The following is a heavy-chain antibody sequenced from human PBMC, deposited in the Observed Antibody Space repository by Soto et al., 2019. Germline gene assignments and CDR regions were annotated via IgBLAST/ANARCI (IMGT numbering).Heavy chain of an antibody. Sequence: GGSLRLSCAASGLTFSGSAMHWVRQASGKGLEWVGRIRSKANSYATAYAASVKGRFTISRDDSKNTAYLQMNSLKTEDTAVYYCTRDYELYYYDSSGYAPLDYWGQGTLVTVSS. CDR1: GLTFSGSA. J-gene: IGHJ4*02. V-gene: IGHV3-73*01. CDR3: TRDYELYYYDSSGYAPLDY. CDR2: IRSKANSYAT. D-gene: IGHD3-22*01.